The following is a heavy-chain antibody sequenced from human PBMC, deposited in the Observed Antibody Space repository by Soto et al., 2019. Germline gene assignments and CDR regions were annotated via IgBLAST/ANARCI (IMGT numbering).Heavy chain of an antibody. CDR1: CGSFSDYS. D-gene: IGHD3-10*01. CDR3: ARVWGGAFDI. CDR2: IYYSVST. Sequence: SETLSLTCTFYCGSFSDYSLTLIRQPPGKGLEWIGYIYYSVSTNYNPSLKSRVTISVDTSKNQFSLKLSSVTAADTAVYYCARVWGGAFDIWGQGTMVTVSS. V-gene: IGHV4-59*01. J-gene: IGHJ3*02.